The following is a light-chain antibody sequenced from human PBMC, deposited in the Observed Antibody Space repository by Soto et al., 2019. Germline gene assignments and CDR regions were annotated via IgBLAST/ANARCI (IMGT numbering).Light chain of an antibody. Sequence: EIVLTQSPATLSLSPGEGATLSFRARQSITNYLAWYQQKPAQAPRLLIYDVSNRATGIPARFSGSGSGTDFTLTIGSLETEDFAVYYCQQRSNWPQITFGQGTRLENK. CDR1: QSITNY. CDR3: QQRSNWPQIT. V-gene: IGKV3-11*01. CDR2: DVS. J-gene: IGKJ5*01.